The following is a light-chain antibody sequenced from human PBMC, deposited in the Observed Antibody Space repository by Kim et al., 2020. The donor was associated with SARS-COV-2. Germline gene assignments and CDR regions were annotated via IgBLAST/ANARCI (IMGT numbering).Light chain of an antibody. CDR1: QSVSSNY. CDR2: GAS. J-gene: IGKJ2*01. V-gene: IGKV3-20*01. Sequence: LSPGERATLSCRASQSVSSNYLAWYQQKPGQAPTLLIYGASTRATGIPDRFSGSGSGTDFTLTIIRLEPEDFAVYYCQQYGSSPYTFGQGTKLEI. CDR3: QQYGSSPYT.